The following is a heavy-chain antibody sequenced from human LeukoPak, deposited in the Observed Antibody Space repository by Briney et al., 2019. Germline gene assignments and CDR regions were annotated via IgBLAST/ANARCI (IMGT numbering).Heavy chain of an antibody. D-gene: IGHD6-19*01. CDR1: GNSISSGDNY. Sequence: SETLSLTCTVSGNSISSGDNYWSWIRQPAGKGLEWIGRIYTSGSTNYNPSLKSRVTISGDTSKNQFSLRLSSVTAADTAVYYCARRSGSGWYAYWGQGTLVTVPS. V-gene: IGHV4-61*02. J-gene: IGHJ4*02. CDR3: ARRSGSGWYAY. CDR2: IYTSGST.